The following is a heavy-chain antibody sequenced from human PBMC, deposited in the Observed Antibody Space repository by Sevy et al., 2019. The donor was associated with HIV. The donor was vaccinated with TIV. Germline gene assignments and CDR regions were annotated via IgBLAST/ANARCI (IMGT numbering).Heavy chain of an antibody. CDR3: AREGRQIWGLPLAY. CDR1: GFSLRSYA. D-gene: IGHD5-18*01. J-gene: IGHJ4*02. Sequence: GGSLRLSCAASGFSLRSYAIHWVRQAPGKGLEWVAFISYDGTNKYYVDSVKGRFTISRDNSRKTVSLQMNSLRTEDTALYYCAREGRQIWGLPLAYWGQGTLVTVSS. V-gene: IGHV3-30-3*01. CDR2: ISYDGTNK.